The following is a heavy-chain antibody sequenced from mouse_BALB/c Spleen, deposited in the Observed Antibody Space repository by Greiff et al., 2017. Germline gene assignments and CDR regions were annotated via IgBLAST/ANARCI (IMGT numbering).Heavy chain of an antibody. D-gene: IGHD2-4*01. J-gene: IGHJ4*01. CDR1: GYTFTSYW. V-gene: IGHV1-7*01. CDR3: ARRSTIDYDDGYAMDY. CDR2: INPSTGYT. Sequence: VQLQQSGAELAKPGASVKMSCKASGYTFTSYWMHWVKQRPGQGLEWIGYINPSTGYTEYNQKFKDKATLTADKSSSTAYMQLSSLTSEDSAVYYCARRSTIDYDDGYAMDYWGQGTSVTVSS.